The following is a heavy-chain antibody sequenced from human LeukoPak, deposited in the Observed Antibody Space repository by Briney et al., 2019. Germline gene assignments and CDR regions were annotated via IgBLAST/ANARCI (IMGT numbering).Heavy chain of an antibody. CDR3: ATDWQITMVRGVINLDY. V-gene: IGHV3-15*01. CDR2: IKSKTDGGTT. J-gene: IGHJ4*02. D-gene: IGHD3-10*01. Sequence: GGSLRLSCAASGFTFSNAWMSWVRQALGRGLEWVGRIKSKTDGGTTDYAAPVKGRFTISRDDSKNTLYLQMNSLKTEDTAVYYCATDWQITMVRGVINLDYWGQGTLVTVSS. CDR1: GFTFSNAW.